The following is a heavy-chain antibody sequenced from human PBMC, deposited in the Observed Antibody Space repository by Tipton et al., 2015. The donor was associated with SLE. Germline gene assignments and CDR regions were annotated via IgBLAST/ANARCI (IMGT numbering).Heavy chain of an antibody. V-gene: IGHV4-39*07. CDR2: IYYSGST. Sequence: TLSLTCTVSGGSISSGSYYWGWIRQPPGKGLEWIGSIYYSGSTYYNPSLKSRVTISVDTSKNQFSLKLSSVTAADTAVYYCARRGRFTGLDYWGQGTLVTVSS. CDR3: ARRGRFTGLDY. D-gene: IGHD3-10*01. CDR1: GGSISSGSYY. J-gene: IGHJ4*02.